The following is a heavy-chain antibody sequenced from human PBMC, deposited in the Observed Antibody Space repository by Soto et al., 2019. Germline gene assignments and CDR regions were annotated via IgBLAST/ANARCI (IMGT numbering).Heavy chain of an antibody. Sequence: SVKVSCKASGGTFSSYAISWVRQAPGQGLEWMGGIIPIFGTANYAQKYQGRVKITADESTSTAYMELSSLRFEDTAVYFCARDCTGTTCYYYGMDVWGQGTTVTVSS. V-gene: IGHV1-69*13. D-gene: IGHD1-1*01. CDR1: GGTFSSYA. J-gene: IGHJ6*02. CDR2: IIPIFGTA. CDR3: ARDCTGTTCYYYGMDV.